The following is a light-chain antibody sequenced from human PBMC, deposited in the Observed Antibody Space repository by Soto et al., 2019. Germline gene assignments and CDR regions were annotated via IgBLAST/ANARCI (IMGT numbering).Light chain of an antibody. CDR3: QQRSKWPLT. V-gene: IGKV3D-20*02. CDR2: GAS. J-gene: IGKJ4*01. Sequence: EIVLTQSPXTLSLSPGERATLSCRASQSVSSSYLAWYQQKPGQAPRLLIYGASSRATGIPDRFSGSGSGTDFTLTISRLEPEDFAVYYCQQRSKWPLTFGGGTKVDIK. CDR1: QSVSSSY.